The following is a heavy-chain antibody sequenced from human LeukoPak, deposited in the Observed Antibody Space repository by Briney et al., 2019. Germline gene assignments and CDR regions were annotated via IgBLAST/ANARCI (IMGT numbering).Heavy chain of an antibody. V-gene: IGHV4-34*01. D-gene: IGHD5-24*01. CDR3: ARGNGWLQNNKRYYFDY. CDR2: INHSGST. CDR1: GGSFSGYY. Sequence: SETLSLTCAVYGGSFSGYYWSWIRQPPGKGLEWIGEINHSGSTNYNPSLKSRVTISVDTSKNQFSLKLSSVTAADTAVYYCARGNGWLQNNKRYYFDYWGQGTLVTVSS. J-gene: IGHJ4*02.